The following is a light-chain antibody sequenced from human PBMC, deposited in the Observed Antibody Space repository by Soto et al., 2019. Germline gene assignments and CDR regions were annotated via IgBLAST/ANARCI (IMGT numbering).Light chain of an antibody. CDR1: SSNIGSNY. CDR2: RNN. CDR3: AAWDDSLSGGV. J-gene: IGLJ3*02. Sequence: QSVLTQPPSASGTPGQRVTICCSGSSSNIGSNYVYWYQQLPGTAPKLLIYRNNQRPSGVPDRFSGSKSGTSASLAISGLRSEDEADYYCAAWDDSLSGGVFGGGTKLTVL. V-gene: IGLV1-47*01.